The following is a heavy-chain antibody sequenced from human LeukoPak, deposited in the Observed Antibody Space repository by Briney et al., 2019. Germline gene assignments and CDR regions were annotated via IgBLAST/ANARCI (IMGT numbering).Heavy chain of an antibody. CDR3: ARDWVAGVPFDAFDI. CDR1: GFNLSSYW. CDR2: IKEDGSEK. J-gene: IGHJ3*02. Sequence: QPGGSLRLSCAASGFNLSSYWMSWVRQAPGKGLEWVANIKEDGSEKYYVDSVEGRFTISRDNAKNSLYLHMNSLTAEDTAMYYCARDWVAGVPFDAFDIWGQGTMVSVSS. V-gene: IGHV3-7*01. D-gene: IGHD3-10*01.